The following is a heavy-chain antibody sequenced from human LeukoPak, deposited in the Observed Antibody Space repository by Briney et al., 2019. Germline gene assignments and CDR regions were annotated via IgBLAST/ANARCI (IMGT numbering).Heavy chain of an antibody. CDR1: DFSFITYA. CDR2: VSTSSSYI. CDR3: ARGGPDISFGVVGDAFDN. V-gene: IGHV3-21*01. Sequence: GGSLRLSCAASDFSFITYAMSWVRQAPGKGLEWVSSVSTSSSYIYYADSVKGRFTISRDNAKKSLYLLMNSLRAEDTAVYYCARGGPDISFGVVGDAFDNWGQGTMVTVSS. J-gene: IGHJ3*02. D-gene: IGHD3-3*01.